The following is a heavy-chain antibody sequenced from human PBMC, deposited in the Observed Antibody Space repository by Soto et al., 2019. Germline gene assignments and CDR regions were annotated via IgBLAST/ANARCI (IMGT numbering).Heavy chain of an antibody. J-gene: IGHJ6*02. CDR3: AKYVDEALPYYGMDV. CDR1: GFTFSDYA. CDR2: VSGRGGGT. V-gene: IGHV3-23*01. D-gene: IGHD3-10*02. Sequence: EIQILESGGALVQPGGSLRLSCAVSGFTFSDYAMNWVRQAPGKGLEWVSAVSGRGGGTFYADSVKGRFTISRDNSKNTVYMQINSLAVDDTAVYYCAKYVDEALPYYGMDVWGRGPTVRVSS.